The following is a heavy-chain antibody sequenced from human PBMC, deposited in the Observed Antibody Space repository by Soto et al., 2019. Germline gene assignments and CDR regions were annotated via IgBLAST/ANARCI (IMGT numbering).Heavy chain of an antibody. CDR1: GFTFSSYA. J-gene: IGHJ6*02. D-gene: IGHD3-3*01. CDR3: AKDEGFYDFWSGYYVLYGMDV. CDR2: ISGSGGST. Sequence: GGSLRLSCAASGFTFSSYAMSWVRQAPGKGLEWVSAISGSGGSTYYADSVKGRFTISRDNSKNTLYLQMNSLRAEDTAVYYCAKDEGFYDFWSGYYVLYGMDVWGQGTTVTVSS. V-gene: IGHV3-23*01.